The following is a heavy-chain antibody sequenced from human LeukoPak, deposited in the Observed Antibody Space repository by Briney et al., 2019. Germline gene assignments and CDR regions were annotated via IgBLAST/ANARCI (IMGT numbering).Heavy chain of an antibody. Sequence: GASLKISCKGSGYSFTSYWIGWVRQMPGKGLEWMGIIYPGDSDTRYSPSFQGQVTISADKSISTAYLQWSSLKASDTAMYYCARRSSGREEHWYFDLWGRGTLVTVSS. CDR3: ARRSSGREEHWYFDL. J-gene: IGHJ2*01. CDR2: IYPGDSDT. CDR1: GYSFTSYW. D-gene: IGHD6-19*01. V-gene: IGHV5-51*01.